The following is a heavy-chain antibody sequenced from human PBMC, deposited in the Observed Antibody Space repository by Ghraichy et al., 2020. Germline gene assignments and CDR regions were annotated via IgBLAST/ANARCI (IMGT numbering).Heavy chain of an antibody. Sequence: SETLSLTCTVFGGSFTEYYWTWVRQTPGKGLEWIGEINYAGGTNYNPSLKGRITMSVDASKNQFSLNLRSMTAADTAVYYCARRRRSPIHYFNYWGQGSLVTVSS. CDR1: GGSFTEYY. J-gene: IGHJ4*02. CDR2: INYAGGT. V-gene: IGHV4-34*10. CDR3: ARRRRSPIHYFNY. D-gene: IGHD5-24*01.